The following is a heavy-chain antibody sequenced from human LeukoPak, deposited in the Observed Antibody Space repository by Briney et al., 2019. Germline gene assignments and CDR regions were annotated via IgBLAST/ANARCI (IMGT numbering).Heavy chain of an antibody. D-gene: IGHD5-12*01. J-gene: IGHJ4*02. V-gene: IGHV1-69*04. CDR3: AREGSPDIVVTGTDY. CDR2: IIPILGIA. CDR1: GGTFSSYA. Sequence: SVKVSCKASGGTFSSYAISWVRQAPGQGLEWMGRIIPILGIANYAQKFQGRVTITADKSTSTAYMELSSLRSEDTAVYYCAREGSPDIVVTGTDYWGQGTLVTVSS.